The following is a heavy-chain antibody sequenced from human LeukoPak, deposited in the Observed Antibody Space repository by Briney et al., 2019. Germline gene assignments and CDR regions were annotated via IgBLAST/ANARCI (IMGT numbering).Heavy chain of an antibody. Sequence: GGSLRLSCAASGFTFSSYAMNWVRQAPGKGLEWVSSISSSSSYIYYADSVKGRFTISRDNSNNTLYLQMNSLKVEDTGVYYCAKDRETTASGTFDYWGQGTLVTVSS. CDR1: GFTFSSYA. D-gene: IGHD6-13*01. J-gene: IGHJ4*02. CDR2: ISSSSSYI. V-gene: IGHV3-21*03. CDR3: AKDRETTASGTFDY.